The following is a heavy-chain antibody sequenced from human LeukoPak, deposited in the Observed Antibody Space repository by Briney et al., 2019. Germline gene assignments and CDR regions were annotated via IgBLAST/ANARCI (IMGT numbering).Heavy chain of an antibody. J-gene: IGHJ4*02. CDR3: ARQLKPSAYCSSTSRCGY. Sequence: SETLSLTCTVSGASISSSSYYWGWIRQPPGKGLEWFVSIYYSGSTYYNPSLKSRVTISVDTSKNQFSLKLSSVTAADTAVYYCARQLKPSAYCSSTSRCGYWGQGTLVTVSS. D-gene: IGHD2-2*01. V-gene: IGHV4-39*01. CDR2: IYYSGST. CDR1: GASISSSSYY.